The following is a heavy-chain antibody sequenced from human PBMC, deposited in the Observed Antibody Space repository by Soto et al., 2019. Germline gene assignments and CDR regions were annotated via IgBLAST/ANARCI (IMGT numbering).Heavy chain of an antibody. J-gene: IGHJ4*02. Sequence: SETLSLTCAVYGGSFSGYYWSWIRQPPGKGLEWIGEINHSGSTNYNPSPKSRVTISVDTSKNQFSLKLSSVTAADTAVYYCARGGYDFWSGYPPRYWGQGTLVTVSS. CDR3: ARGGYDFWSGYPPRY. CDR2: INHSGST. D-gene: IGHD3-3*01. V-gene: IGHV4-34*01. CDR1: GGSFSGYY.